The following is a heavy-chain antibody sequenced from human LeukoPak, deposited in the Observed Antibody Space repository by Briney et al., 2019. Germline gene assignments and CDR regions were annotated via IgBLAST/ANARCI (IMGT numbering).Heavy chain of an antibody. CDR1: GGNFKDDN. Sequence: GASVKVSRKTSGGNFKDDNINWVRQAPGQGLEWVGRVIPTLGIPNYAQNFEGRVTIKGDISTSTAYMEVNSLRPDDTAVYYCAIFMRGALDVWGQGTMVTVSS. D-gene: IGHD1-26*01. CDR2: VIPTLGIP. CDR3: AIFMRGALDV. J-gene: IGHJ6*02. V-gene: IGHV1-69*02.